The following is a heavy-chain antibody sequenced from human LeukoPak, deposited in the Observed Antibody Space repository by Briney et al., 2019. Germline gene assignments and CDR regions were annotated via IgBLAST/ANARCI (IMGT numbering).Heavy chain of an antibody. CDR2: ISAYNGNT. Sequence: ASVKVSCKASGYTFTSYGISWVRQAPGQGLEWMGWISAYNGNTNYAQKLQGRVTMTTDTSTSTAYMELRSLRSGDTAVYYCARGRYCSSTSCYPARYWGQGTLVTVSS. CDR1: GYTFTSYG. J-gene: IGHJ4*02. D-gene: IGHD2-2*01. V-gene: IGHV1-18*04. CDR3: ARGRYCSSTSCYPARY.